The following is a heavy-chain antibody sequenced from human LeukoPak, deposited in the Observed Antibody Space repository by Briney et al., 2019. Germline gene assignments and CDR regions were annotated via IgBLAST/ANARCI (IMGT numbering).Heavy chain of an antibody. CDR2: ISVASNT. D-gene: IGHD3-3*01. CDR3: ADYGVSGVRNNFY. Sequence: GGSLRLSCAASGLAFSSCAMSWVRQAPGKGLEWVSTISVASNTFYADSVKGRFTISSDNSRNTVYLQMTSLRADDTAVYYCADYGVSGVRNNFYWGQGTLVTVSS. CDR1: GLAFSSCA. J-gene: IGHJ4*02. V-gene: IGHV3-23*01.